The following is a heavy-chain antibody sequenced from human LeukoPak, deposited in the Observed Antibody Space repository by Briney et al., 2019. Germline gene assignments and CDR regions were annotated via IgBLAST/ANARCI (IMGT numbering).Heavy chain of an antibody. V-gene: IGHV3-9*01. CDR3: AKDLMYSSSRYGSGRGLDY. CDR2: ISWNSGSI. Sequence: GGSLRLSCAASGFTFSSYGMHWVRQAPGKGLEWVSGISWNSGSIGYADSVKGRFTISRDNAKNSLYLQMNSLRAEDTALYYCAKDLMYSSSRYGSGRGLDYWGQGTLVTVSS. J-gene: IGHJ4*02. CDR1: GFTFSSYG. D-gene: IGHD6-13*01.